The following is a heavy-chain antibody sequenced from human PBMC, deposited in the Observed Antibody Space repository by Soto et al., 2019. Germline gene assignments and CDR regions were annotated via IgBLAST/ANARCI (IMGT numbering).Heavy chain of an antibody. CDR1: GFTFSSYG. CDR2: ISYDGSNK. CDR3: AKDRDSSGYYYLFDY. Sequence: QVQLVESGGGVVQPGRSLRLSCAASGFTFSSYGMHWVRQAPGKGLEWVAVISYDGSNKYYADSVKGRFTISRDNSKNTLYLQMNSLRAEDTAVYYCAKDRDSSGYYYLFDYWGQGTLVTVSS. V-gene: IGHV3-30*18. J-gene: IGHJ4*02. D-gene: IGHD3-22*01.